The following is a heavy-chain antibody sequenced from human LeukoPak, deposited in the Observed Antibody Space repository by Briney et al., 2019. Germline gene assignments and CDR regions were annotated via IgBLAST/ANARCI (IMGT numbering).Heavy chain of an antibody. CDR1: GFTVSSNY. CDR2: IYYNEDT. D-gene: IGHD3-10*01. V-gene: IGHV4-39*07. CDR3: ARSSTLYGHFDY. J-gene: IGHJ4*02. Sequence: GSLRLSCAASGFTVSSNYMSWVRQPPGKGLEWIGSIYYNEDTYYSPSLKSRVTISVDTSKNQFSLKLTSVTAADTAVYHCARSSTLYGHFDYWGQGTLVTVSS.